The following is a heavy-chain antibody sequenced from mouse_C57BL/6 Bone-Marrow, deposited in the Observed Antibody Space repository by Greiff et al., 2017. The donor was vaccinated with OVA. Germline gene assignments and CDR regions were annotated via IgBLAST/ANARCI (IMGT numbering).Heavy chain of an antibody. J-gene: IGHJ4*01. V-gene: IGHV5-6*01. CDR2: ISSGGSYT. CDR3: ARDPTWMDY. Sequence: EVQGVESGGDLVKPGGSLKLSCAASGFTFSSYGMSWVRQTPDKRLEWVATISSGGSYTYYPDSVKGRFTISRDNAKNTLYLQMSSLKSEDTAMYYCARDPTWMDYWGQGTSVTVSS. CDR1: GFTFSSYG.